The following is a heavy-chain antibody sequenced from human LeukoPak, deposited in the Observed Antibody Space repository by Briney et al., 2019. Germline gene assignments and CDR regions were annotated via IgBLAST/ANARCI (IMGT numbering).Heavy chain of an antibody. CDR2: ISAYNGNT. V-gene: IGHV1-18*04. J-gene: IGHJ4*02. Sequence: ASVKVSCKASGYTFTSYGIRWVRQAPGQGLEWMGWISAYNGNTNYAQKLQGRVTMTTDTSTSTAYMELRSLRSDDTAVYYCARVTCSSGGSCYFMVYWGQGTLVTVSS. CDR1: GYTFTSYG. D-gene: IGHD2-15*01. CDR3: ARVTCSSGGSCYFMVY.